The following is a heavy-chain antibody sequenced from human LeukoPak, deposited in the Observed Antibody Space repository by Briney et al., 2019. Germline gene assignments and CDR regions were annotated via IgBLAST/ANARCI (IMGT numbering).Heavy chain of an antibody. D-gene: IGHD4-17*01. J-gene: IGHJ4*02. CDR1: GGSISSSSYY. Sequence: SETLSLTCTVSGGSISSSSYYWGWIRQPPGKGLEWIRTIYYSGSTYYNPSLKSRVTISVDTSKNQFSLKLSSVTAADTAVYYCARLSPYYGAYYFDYWDQGTLVTVSS. CDR3: ARLSPYYGAYYFDY. V-gene: IGHV4-39*01. CDR2: IYYSGST.